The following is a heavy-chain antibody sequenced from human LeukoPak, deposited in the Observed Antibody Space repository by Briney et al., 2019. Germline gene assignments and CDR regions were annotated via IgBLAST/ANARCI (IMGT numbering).Heavy chain of an antibody. V-gene: IGHV4-34*01. D-gene: IGHD3-3*01. CDR1: GGSFSGYY. CDR2: INHSGST. Sequence: SETLSLTCAVYGGSFSGYYWSWIRQPTGKGLEWIGEINHSGSTNYNPSLKSRVTISVDTSKNQFSLKLGSVTAADTAVYYCARETYDFWSGYYKYYYYYYMDVWGKGTTVTVSS. CDR3: ARETYDFWSGYYKYYYYYYMDV. J-gene: IGHJ6*03.